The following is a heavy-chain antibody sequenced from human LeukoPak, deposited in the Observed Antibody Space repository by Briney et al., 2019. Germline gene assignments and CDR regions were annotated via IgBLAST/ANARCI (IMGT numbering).Heavy chain of an antibody. J-gene: IGHJ5*02. V-gene: IGHV3-21*04. Sequence: PGGSLRLSCAASGFTFSSYSMNWVRQAPGKGLEWVSSISSSSSYIYYADSVKGRFTISRDNAKNSLYLQMNSLRIEDTALYYCAKDRAAGTPYSWFDPWGQGTLVTVSS. CDR3: AKDRAAGTPYSWFDP. D-gene: IGHD6-13*01. CDR2: ISSSSSYI. CDR1: GFTFSSYS.